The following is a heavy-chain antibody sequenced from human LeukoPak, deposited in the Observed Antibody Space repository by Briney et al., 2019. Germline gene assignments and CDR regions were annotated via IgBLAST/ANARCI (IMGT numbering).Heavy chain of an antibody. CDR2: IHYSGST. CDR3: AIFPYEKRWQHHRRLDD. Sequence: SETLSLTCAVSGGSFSGYYWSWIRQPPGKGLEWSGDIHYSGSTNYNPSLKSRVTISVDTSKKQFSLQLSSVSAADHAADYCAIFPYEKRWQHHRRLDDGSQGTLVTVSS. V-gene: IGHV4-34*01. J-gene: IGHJ4*02. D-gene: IGHD2-15*01. CDR1: GGSFSGYY.